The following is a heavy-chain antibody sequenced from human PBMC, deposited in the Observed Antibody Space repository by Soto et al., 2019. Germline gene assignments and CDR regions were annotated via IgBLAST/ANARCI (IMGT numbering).Heavy chain of an antibody. J-gene: IGHJ4*02. CDR2: FIPIFGTA. Sequence: QVQLVQSGAEVKKPGSSVKVSCKASGGTFSSYAISWVRQAPGQGLEWMGGFIPIFGTANYAQKFQGRVTITADESTSTAYMELSSLRSEDTAVYYCAGGDYYDSSGYYYSAFDYWGQGTLVTVSS. V-gene: IGHV1-69*01. CDR1: GGTFSSYA. CDR3: AGGDYYDSSGYYYSAFDY. D-gene: IGHD3-22*01.